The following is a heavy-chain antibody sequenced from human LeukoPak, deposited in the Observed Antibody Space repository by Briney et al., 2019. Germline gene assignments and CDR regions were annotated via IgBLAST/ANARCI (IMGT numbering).Heavy chain of an antibody. CDR3: ARGWGPAYCGGDCHGHFDY. CDR2: IYNSGNT. CDR1: GGSISSGGYS. V-gene: IGHV4-30-4*07. D-gene: IGHD2-21*02. J-gene: IGHJ4*02. Sequence: PSQTLSLTCAVSGGSISSGGYSYNWIRQPPGKGLEWIGYIYNSGNTSYNPSLKSRVTMSVDTSKNQFSLKLSFVTAADTAVYYCARGWGPAYCGGDCHGHFDYWGQGALVTVSS.